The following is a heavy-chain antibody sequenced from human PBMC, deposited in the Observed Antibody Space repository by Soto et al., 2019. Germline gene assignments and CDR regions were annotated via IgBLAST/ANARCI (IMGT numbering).Heavy chain of an antibody. Sequence: PXETLSLTCSVYRWSFSGYSWSWIRQPPGKGLEWIGEINHSGSTNYNPSLKSRVTISVDTSKNQFSLKLSSVTAADTAVYYCARGPPYYYYGMDVWGQGTTVTVSS. CDR3: ARGPPYYYYGMDV. V-gene: IGHV4-34*01. CDR1: RWSFSGYS. CDR2: INHSGST. J-gene: IGHJ6*02.